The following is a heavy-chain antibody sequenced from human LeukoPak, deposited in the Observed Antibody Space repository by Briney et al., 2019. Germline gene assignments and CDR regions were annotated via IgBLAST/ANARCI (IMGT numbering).Heavy chain of an antibody. V-gene: IGHV3-7*01. CDR2: IKQDGSEQ. J-gene: IGHJ4*02. CDR1: GFTFSSHW. D-gene: IGHD4-17*01. CDR3: ARGPAYGDFTDFFDY. Sequence: GGSLRLSCAASGFTFSSHWMTWVRQAPGKGLEWVANIKQDGSEQYNVDSVKGRFTISRDNAKNSLYLQMNSLRAEDTAVYYCARGPAYGDFTDFFDYWGQGTLVTVSS.